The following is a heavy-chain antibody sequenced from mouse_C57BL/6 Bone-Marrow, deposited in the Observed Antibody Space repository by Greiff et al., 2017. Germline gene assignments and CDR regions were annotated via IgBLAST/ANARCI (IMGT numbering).Heavy chain of an antibody. V-gene: IGHV1-54*01. J-gene: IGHJ1*03. D-gene: IGHD1-1*01. CDR2: INPGSGGT. Sequence: QVQLQQSGAELVRPGTSVKVSCKASGYAFTNYLIEWVKQRPGQGLEWIGVINPGSGGTNYNEKFKGKATLTADKSSSTAYMQLSSLTSEDSAVSFCSRLGFGTVVATGYFDVWGTGTTVTVSS. CDR3: SRLGFGTVVATGYFDV. CDR1: GYAFTNYL.